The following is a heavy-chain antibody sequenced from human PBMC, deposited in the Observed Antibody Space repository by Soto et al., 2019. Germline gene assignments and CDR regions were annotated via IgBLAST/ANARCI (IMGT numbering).Heavy chain of an antibody. V-gene: IGHV5-10-1*01. Sequence: GESLKISCKASGYTFTDYWISWVRQMPGKGLEWMGRIDPTDSYTNYSPSFQGHVTISVEKSGTTAYLQWSSLKASDTAIYYCARRGEGKSGAFDIWGQGTTVTVSS. CDR3: ARRGEGKSGAFDI. CDR1: GYTFTDYW. J-gene: IGHJ3*02. CDR2: IDPTDSYT. D-gene: IGHD3-10*01.